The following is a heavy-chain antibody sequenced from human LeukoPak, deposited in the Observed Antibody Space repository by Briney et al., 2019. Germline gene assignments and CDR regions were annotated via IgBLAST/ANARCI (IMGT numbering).Heavy chain of an antibody. CDR3: ARDLIADTAMDTYDY. J-gene: IGHJ4*02. V-gene: IGHV4-39*07. CDR1: GGSISSSSYY. CDR2: IYYSGST. Sequence: SETLSLTCTVSGGSISSSSYYWGWIRQPPGKGLEWIGSIYYSGSTYYNPSLKSRVTISVDTSKNQFSLKLSSVTAADPAVYYCARDLIADTAMDTYDYWGQGTLVTVSS. D-gene: IGHD5-18*01.